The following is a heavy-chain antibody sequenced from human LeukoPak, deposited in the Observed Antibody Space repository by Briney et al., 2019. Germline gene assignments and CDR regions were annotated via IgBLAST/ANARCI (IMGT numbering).Heavy chain of an antibody. V-gene: IGHV3-23*01. D-gene: IGHD3-10*01. CDR3: AKDPYYYGSGPLGYYFDY. J-gene: IGHJ4*02. CDR2: ISGSGGST. CDR1: GFTFSSYA. Sequence: QSGGSLRLSCSASGFTFSSYAMSWVRQAPGKGLEWVSAISGSGGSTYYADSVKGRFTISRDNSKNTLYLQMNSLRAEDTAVYYCAKDPYYYGSGPLGYYFDYWGQGTLVTVSS.